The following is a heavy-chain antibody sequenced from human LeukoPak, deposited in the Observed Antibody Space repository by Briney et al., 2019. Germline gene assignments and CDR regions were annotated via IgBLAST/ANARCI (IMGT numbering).Heavy chain of an antibody. V-gene: IGHV1-18*01. Sequence: GASVKVSCKASGYTFTSYGISWVRQAPGQGLEWMGWISAYNGNTNYAQKLQGRVTMTTDTSTSTAYMELRSLRSDDTAVYYCARDTYYYGSGSPYYFDYWGQGTLVTVSS. CDR3: ARDTYYYGSGSPYYFDY. CDR1: GYTFTSYG. J-gene: IGHJ4*02. CDR2: ISAYNGNT. D-gene: IGHD3-10*01.